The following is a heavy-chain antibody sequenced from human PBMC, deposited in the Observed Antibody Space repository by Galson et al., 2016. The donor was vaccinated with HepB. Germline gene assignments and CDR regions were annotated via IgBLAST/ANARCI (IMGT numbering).Heavy chain of an antibody. CDR3: VRDLEVSMLRGLIDS. CDR2: IFYTGAI. J-gene: IGHJ4*02. D-gene: IGHD3-10*01. Sequence: SEILSLTCTVSGGSVNITSYYWGWIRQPPGKGLEWIGTIFYTGAIYYNPSLRSRLTISADTSRNQFSLKLRSVTAADTAVYYCVRDLEVSMLRGLIDSWGQGALVTVSS. V-gene: IGHV4-39*02. CDR1: GGSVNITSYY.